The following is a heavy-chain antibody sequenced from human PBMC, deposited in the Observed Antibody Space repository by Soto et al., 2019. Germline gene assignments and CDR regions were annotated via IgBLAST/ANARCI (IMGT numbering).Heavy chain of an antibody. J-gene: IGHJ5*02. V-gene: IGHV1-3*01. CDR2: INAGNGNT. D-gene: IGHD6-19*01. CDR3: ARAVAVNFNWFDP. Sequence: QVQLVQSGAEVKKPGASVKVSCKASGYTFTSYAMHWVRQAPGQRLEWMGWINAGNGNTKYSQKFQGRVTMTRDTSASTAYMELSSLRSEDTAVYYCARAVAVNFNWFDPWGQGTLVTVSS. CDR1: GYTFTSYA.